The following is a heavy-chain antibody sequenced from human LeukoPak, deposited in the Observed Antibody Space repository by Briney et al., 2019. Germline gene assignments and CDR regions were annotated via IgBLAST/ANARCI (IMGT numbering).Heavy chain of an antibody. D-gene: IGHD1-26*01. CDR3: AKPGSGSYGPFDY. V-gene: IGHV3-11*04. CDR1: GFTFSDYS. CDR2: ISESGTTI. J-gene: IGHJ4*02. Sequence: KPGGSLRLSCAASGFTFSDYSMSWIRQAPGKGLEWVSHISESGTTIYYADSVKGRFTISRDNSKNTLYLQMNSLRAEDTAVYYCAKPGSGSYGPFDYWGQGTLVTVSS.